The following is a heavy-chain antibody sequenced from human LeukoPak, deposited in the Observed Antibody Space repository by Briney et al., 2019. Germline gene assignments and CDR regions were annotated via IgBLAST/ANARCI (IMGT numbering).Heavy chain of an antibody. J-gene: IGHJ4*02. CDR1: GFTFSNYW. D-gene: IGHD5-12*01. Sequence: GGSLRLSCAASGFTFSNYWMSWVRQAPGKGLEWVANIRQGGSEKYYVDSVKGRFTISRDNAKNSLYLQMNSLRAEDTAVYYCARAVWIWDYWGQGTLVTVSS. V-gene: IGHV3-7*03. CDR3: ARAVWIWDY. CDR2: IRQGGSEK.